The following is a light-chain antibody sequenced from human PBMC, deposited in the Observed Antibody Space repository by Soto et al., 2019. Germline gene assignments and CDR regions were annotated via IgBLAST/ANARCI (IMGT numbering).Light chain of an antibody. CDR3: SSYTSSNTLV. CDR1: SSDVGGYNY. Sequence: QSALTQPASVSGSPGQSITISCTGTSSDVGGYNYVSWYQQHPGKAPKLMIYEVSNRPSGVSNRFSGSKSGNTASLTISRLQSEDEADYYCSSYTSSNTLVFGGGTKVTVL. V-gene: IGLV2-14*01. CDR2: EVS. J-gene: IGLJ2*01.